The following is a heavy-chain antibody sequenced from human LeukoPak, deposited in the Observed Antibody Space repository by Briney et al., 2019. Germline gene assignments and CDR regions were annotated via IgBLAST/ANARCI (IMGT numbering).Heavy chain of an antibody. V-gene: IGHV3-23*01. CDR3: ANFASVGTFGY. CDR2: ISGSGGST. J-gene: IGHJ4*02. D-gene: IGHD3-10*01. Sequence: GGSLRLSCAASGVTFSSYAMSWVRQAPGKGLEWVSAISGSGGSTYYADSVKGRFTISRDNSKNTLYLQMNSPRAEDTAVYYCANFASVGTFGYWGQGTLVTVSS. CDR1: GVTFSSYA.